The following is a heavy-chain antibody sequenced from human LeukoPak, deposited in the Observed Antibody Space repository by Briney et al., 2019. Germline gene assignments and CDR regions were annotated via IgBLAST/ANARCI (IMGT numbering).Heavy chain of an antibody. V-gene: IGHV4-4*07. CDR3: ARDRGYSYGYYFDY. D-gene: IGHD5-18*01. Sequence: SETLSLTCTVSGGSISSYYWSWIRQPAGKGLEWIGRIYTSGSTNYNPSLKSRVTISVDASKNQFSLKLSSVTAADTAVYYCARDRGYSYGYYFDYWGQGTLVTVSS. CDR2: IYTSGST. J-gene: IGHJ4*02. CDR1: GGSISSYY.